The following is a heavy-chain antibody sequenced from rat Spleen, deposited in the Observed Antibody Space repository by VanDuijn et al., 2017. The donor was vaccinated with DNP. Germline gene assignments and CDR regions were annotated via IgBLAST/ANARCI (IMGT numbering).Heavy chain of an antibody. CDR3: ARLLHPKSSFDY. Sequence: EVQLVESGGGLVSPGRSLKLSCAGSGFTFSDYYMAWVRQAPTKGLDWVASISSDGGHTYYRDSVKGRFTISRDNAKSTLSLQMGSMRSEDTATYYCARLLHPKSSFDYWGQGVMVTVSS. CDR1: GFTFSDYY. J-gene: IGHJ2*01. D-gene: IGHD1-1*01. CDR2: ISSDGGHT. V-gene: IGHV5-25*01.